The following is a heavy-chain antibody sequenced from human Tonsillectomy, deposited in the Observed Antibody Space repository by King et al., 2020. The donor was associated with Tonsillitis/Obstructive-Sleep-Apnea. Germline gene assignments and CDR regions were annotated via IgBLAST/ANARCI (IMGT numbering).Heavy chain of an antibody. CDR2: ISGSGNST. V-gene: IGHV3-23*04. J-gene: IGHJ6*02. Sequence: VQLVESGGGLVQPGGSLRLPCAASGFTFSTYGMSWVRQAPGKGPEWVSVISGSGNSTYYSDSVKGRFTISRDNSKNTMYLQMNSLRTEDTAVYYCAKDHRGGRYCSGNSCPTFGMDVWGQGTTVTVSS. CDR1: GFTFSTYG. D-gene: IGHD2-15*01. CDR3: AKDHRGGRYCSGNSCPTFGMDV.